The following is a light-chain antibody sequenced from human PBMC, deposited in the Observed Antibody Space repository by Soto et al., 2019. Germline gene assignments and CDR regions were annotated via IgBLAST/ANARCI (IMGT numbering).Light chain of an antibody. J-gene: IGLJ1*01. CDR2: EVT. Sequence: HSVLTQPASVSGSPGQSITISCTGTGGDVGNYNLVSWYQQHPGKAPKVMIYEVTKRPSGVSNRFSGSKSGNTASLTISGLQAEDEADYYCSSYAGGRIFYVFGTGTKLTVL. V-gene: IGLV2-23*02. CDR3: SSYAGGRIFYV. CDR1: GGDVGNYNL.